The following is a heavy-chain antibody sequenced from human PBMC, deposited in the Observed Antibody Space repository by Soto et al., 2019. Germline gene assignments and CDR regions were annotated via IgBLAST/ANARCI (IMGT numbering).Heavy chain of an antibody. CDR1: GGSISSGDYY. CDR2: IYYSGST. CDR3: ARAPPLKYTYGLRGALDI. D-gene: IGHD5-18*01. Sequence: QVQLQESGPGLVKPSQTLSLTCTVSGGSISSGDYYWSWIRQPPGKGLEWIGYIYYSGSTYYNPSLKSRVTISVDTSKNQFSLKLSSVTAADTAVYYCARAPPLKYTYGLRGALDIWGQGTMVTVSS. V-gene: IGHV4-30-4*01. J-gene: IGHJ3*02.